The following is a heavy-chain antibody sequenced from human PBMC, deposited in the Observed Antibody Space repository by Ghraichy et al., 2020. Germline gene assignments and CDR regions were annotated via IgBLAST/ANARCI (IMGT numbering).Heavy chain of an antibody. Sequence: GGSLRLSCAASGFTFSSYSMNWVRQAPGKGLEWVSSISSSSSYIYYADSVKGRFTISRDNAKNSLYLQMNSLRAEDTAVYYCARRMSWFDYYGMDVWGQGTTVTVSS. V-gene: IGHV3-21*01. CDR2: ISSSSSYI. CDR1: GFTFSSYS. CDR3: ARRMSWFDYYGMDV. J-gene: IGHJ6*02. D-gene: IGHD6-13*01.